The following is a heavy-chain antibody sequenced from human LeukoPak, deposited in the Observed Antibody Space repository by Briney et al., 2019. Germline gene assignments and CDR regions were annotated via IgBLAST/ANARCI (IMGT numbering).Heavy chain of an antibody. J-gene: IGHJ4*02. CDR3: ARENGDSSGWTALFDY. D-gene: IGHD6-19*01. CDR2: IYTSGST. CDR1: GGSISSYY. Sequence: SETLSLTCTDSGGSISSYYWSWIRQPAGKGLEWIGRIYTSGSTNYNPSLKSRVTMSVDTSKNQFSLKLSSVTAADTAVYYCARENGDSSGWTALFDYWGQGTLVTVSS. V-gene: IGHV4-4*07.